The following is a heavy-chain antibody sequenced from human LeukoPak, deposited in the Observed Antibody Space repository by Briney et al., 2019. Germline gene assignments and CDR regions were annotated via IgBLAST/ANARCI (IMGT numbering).Heavy chain of an antibody. Sequence: GGSLRLSCAASGFTLSSYSMNWVRQAPGKGLEWVSSITSSSSYIYYADSVKGRFTISRDNAKNSLYLQMNSLRAEDTAVYYCARERDGDYVDFDYWGQGTLVTVSS. CDR1: GFTLSSYS. J-gene: IGHJ4*02. D-gene: IGHD4-17*01. CDR2: ITSSSSYI. V-gene: IGHV3-21*01. CDR3: ARERDGDYVDFDY.